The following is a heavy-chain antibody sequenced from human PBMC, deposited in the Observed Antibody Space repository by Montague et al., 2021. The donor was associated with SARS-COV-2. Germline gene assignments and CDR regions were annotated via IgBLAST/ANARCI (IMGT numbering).Heavy chain of an antibody. Sequence: SRSLSFSASGFTFSSYAMHWVRQAPGKGLEWVAVISYDGSNKYYADSVKGRFTISRDNSKNTLYLQMNSLRAEDTAVYYRAGDLYGGLYYFDYWGQGTLVTVSS. CDR2: ISYDGSNK. D-gene: IGHD4-23*01. CDR1: GFTFSSYA. J-gene: IGHJ4*02. V-gene: IGHV3-30-3*01. CDR3: AGDLYGGLYYFDY.